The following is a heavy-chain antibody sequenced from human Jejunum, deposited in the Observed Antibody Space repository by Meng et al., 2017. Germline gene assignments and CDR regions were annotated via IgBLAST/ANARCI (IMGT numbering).Heavy chain of an antibody. CDR2: ISDSGGRT. Sequence: GGSLRPSCAASGFTFTNYAMSWVRQAPGKGLEWVSVISDSGGRTYYTDSVKGRFTISRDNSENTLFLQMSSLRAEDTAIYYCAKGGYSFGYNDYWGQGTLVTVSS. V-gene: IGHV3-23*01. D-gene: IGHD5-18*01. CDR1: GFTFTNYA. CDR3: AKGGYSFGYNDY. J-gene: IGHJ4*02.